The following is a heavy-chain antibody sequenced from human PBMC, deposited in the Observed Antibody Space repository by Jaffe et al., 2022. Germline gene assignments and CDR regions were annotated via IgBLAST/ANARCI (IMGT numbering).Heavy chain of an antibody. J-gene: IGHJ4*02. CDR2: ISGSGDRT. D-gene: IGHD6-13*01. CDR1: GFSEFIFGYHG. CDR3: AKVSWNSSPSDKDY. V-gene: IGHV3-23*01. Sequence: EVQLLESGGGLLQPGGSLRLSCAAPGFSEFIFGYHGMSWVRQAPGKGLEWVSGISGSGDRTNYADSVKGRFTISRDNSKNTLYLQMNSLRAEDTALYYCAKVSWNSSPSDKDYWGQGILVTVSS.